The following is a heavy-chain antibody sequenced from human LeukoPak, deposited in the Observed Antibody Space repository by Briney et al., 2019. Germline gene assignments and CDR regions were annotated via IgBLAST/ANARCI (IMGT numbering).Heavy chain of an antibody. CDR3: AKVMKTSGVIVYSWFDP. V-gene: IGHV4-39*01. Sequence: SETLSLTCTVSGDSITSSTYYWGWIRQTPGKGLEWIGSIYYSGTTYYNPSLKSRVTISVDTSKNQFSLKLSSVTAADTAVYYCAKVMKTSGVIVYSWFDPWGQGTLATVSS. D-gene: IGHD2/OR15-2a*01. CDR1: GDSITSSTYY. J-gene: IGHJ5*02. CDR2: IYYSGTT.